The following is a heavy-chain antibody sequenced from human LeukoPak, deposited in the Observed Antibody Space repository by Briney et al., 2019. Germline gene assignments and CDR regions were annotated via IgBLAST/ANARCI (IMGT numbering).Heavy chain of an antibody. Sequence: PSETLSLTCTVSGGSISSGGYSWSWIRQHPWKGLEWIGYIYYSGSTYYNPSLKSRVTISVDTSKNQFSLKLSSVTAADTAVYYCARGGYYDSSGYYSLWYLDPWGQGTLVTVSS. V-gene: IGHV4-31*03. J-gene: IGHJ5*02. CDR2: IYYSGST. CDR1: GGSISSGGYS. CDR3: ARGGYYDSSGYYSLWYLDP. D-gene: IGHD3-22*01.